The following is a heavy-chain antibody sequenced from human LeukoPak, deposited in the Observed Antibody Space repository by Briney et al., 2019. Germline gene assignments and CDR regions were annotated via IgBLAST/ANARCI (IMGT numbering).Heavy chain of an antibody. D-gene: IGHD6-19*01. Sequence: ASVKVSRKASGYTFTGYYMHWVRQAPGQGLEWMGWINPNSGGTNYAQKFQGRVTMTRDTSISTAYMELSRLRSDDTAVYYCARGGPPPRDQAVADYYFDYWGQGTLVTVSS. CDR2: INPNSGGT. CDR3: ARGGPPPRDQAVADYYFDY. CDR1: GYTFTGYY. J-gene: IGHJ4*02. V-gene: IGHV1-2*02.